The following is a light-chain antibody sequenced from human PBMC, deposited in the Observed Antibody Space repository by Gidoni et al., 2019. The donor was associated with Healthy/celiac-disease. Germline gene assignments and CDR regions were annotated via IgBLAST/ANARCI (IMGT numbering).Light chain of an antibody. Sequence: SYELTQPPSVSVSPGQTASITCSGDKLGDKYACWYQQKPGQYPVLVIYQDSKRPSGIPERFSGSNYGNTATLTISGTQAMDEADYYCQAWDSSTFYVFGTGTKVTVL. CDR3: QAWDSSTFYV. CDR1: KLGDKY. CDR2: QDS. J-gene: IGLJ1*01. V-gene: IGLV3-1*01.